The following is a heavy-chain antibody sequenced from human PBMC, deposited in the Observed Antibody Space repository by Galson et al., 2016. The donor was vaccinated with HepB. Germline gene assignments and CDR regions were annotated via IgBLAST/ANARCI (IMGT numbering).Heavy chain of an antibody. CDR1: GYSLTELS. J-gene: IGHJ4*02. V-gene: IGHV1-24*01. CDR3: ARGVSGRFDF. Sequence: SVKVSCKVSGYSLTELSLHWVRQSPGKGLEWLGGYAPEDDETVYAQKFQGRVSMSENTSSDTAYVELRSLKSDDTAVYFCARGVSGRFDFWGQGSLVTVSS. CDR2: YAPEDDET. D-gene: IGHD5/OR15-5a*01.